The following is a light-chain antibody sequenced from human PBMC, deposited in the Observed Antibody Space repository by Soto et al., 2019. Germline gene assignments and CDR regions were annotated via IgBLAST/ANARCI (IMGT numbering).Light chain of an antibody. CDR1: QTVSSTY. CDR3: RQYGSSPPMYT. J-gene: IGKJ2*01. V-gene: IGKV3-20*01. Sequence: DSVLTQSPGTLSLSPGERATLSCRASQTVSSTYLGWYQQKPGQAPRLLIYGASSRATGIPHRFSGSGSGTDFTLTINRLEPEDFAVYYCRQYGSSPPMYTFGQGTKLEI. CDR2: GAS.